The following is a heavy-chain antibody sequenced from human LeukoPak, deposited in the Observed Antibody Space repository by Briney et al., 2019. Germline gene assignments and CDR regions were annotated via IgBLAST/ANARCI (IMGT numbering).Heavy chain of an antibody. D-gene: IGHD5-18*01. CDR3: ARDLRTATATGTAFDY. Sequence: AASVKVSCKASGYTFTNYGISWVRQAPGQGLEWMGWIRAYNGNTNYAQKLQGRVTMTTDTSTSTAYMELRSLRSDDTAVYYCARDLRTATATGTAFDYWGQGTLVTVSS. J-gene: IGHJ4*02. V-gene: IGHV1-18*01. CDR2: IRAYNGNT. CDR1: GYTFTNYG.